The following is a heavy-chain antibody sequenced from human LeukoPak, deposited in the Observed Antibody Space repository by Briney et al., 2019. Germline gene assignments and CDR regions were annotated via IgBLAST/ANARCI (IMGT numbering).Heavy chain of an antibody. J-gene: IGHJ3*02. Sequence: PGGSLRLSCAASGFTFNSYIMNWVRQAPGKGLEWVASISSSSSYISYAESVKGRFTISRDNAKNSLYLQMNSLRAEDTAVYYCARAGYTDAFDIWGQGTMVTASS. CDR1: GFTFNSYI. CDR2: ISSSSSYI. V-gene: IGHV3-21*01. D-gene: IGHD5-18*01. CDR3: ARAGYTDAFDI.